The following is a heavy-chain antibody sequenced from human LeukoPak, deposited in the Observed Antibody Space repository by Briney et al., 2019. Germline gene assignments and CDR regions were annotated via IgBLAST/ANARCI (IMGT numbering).Heavy chain of an antibody. J-gene: IGHJ4*02. CDR3: ARYRSSTSCYTRGDY. D-gene: IGHD2-2*02. V-gene: IGHV3-11*01. CDR2: ISSSGSTI. CDR1: GFTFSDYY. Sequence: GGSLRLSCAASGFTFSDYYMSWIRQAPGKGLEWVSYISSSGSTIYYADSVKGRFTISRDNAKNSLYLQMNSLRAEDTAVYYCARYRSSTSCYTRGDYWGQGTLVTVSS.